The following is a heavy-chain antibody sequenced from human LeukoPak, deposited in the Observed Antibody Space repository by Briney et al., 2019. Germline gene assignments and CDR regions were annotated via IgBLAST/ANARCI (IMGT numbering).Heavy chain of an antibody. CDR3: ARGSIQSYYYGMDV. CDR2: IRDCGDAT. V-gene: IGHV3-23*01. Sequence: PGGSLRLFCAASGFTFRNYGMNWVRPAAGKGLEWVSGIRDCGDATYYADSVKGRFTISRDNSKNTLYLLMNSMRADDTAVYYCARGSIQSYYYGMDVWGQGTTVTVSS. D-gene: IGHD2-2*02. J-gene: IGHJ6*02. CDR1: GFTFRNYG.